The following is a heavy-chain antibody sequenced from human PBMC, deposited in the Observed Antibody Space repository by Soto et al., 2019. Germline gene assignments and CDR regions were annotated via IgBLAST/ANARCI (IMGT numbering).Heavy chain of an antibody. V-gene: IGHV3-74*01. CDR2: IDSDGSST. J-gene: IGHJ4*02. CDR3: ARDQADTAWGYYFDY. CDR1: GFTGSSYW. D-gene: IGHD5-18*01. Sequence: GGSLRLSCAASGFTGSSYWMHWVRQTPEKGLVWVSHIDSDGSSTTYADSVKGRFTISRDNAKNTLYLQMNSLRAEDTAVYYCARDQADTAWGYYFDYWGQGTLVTVSS.